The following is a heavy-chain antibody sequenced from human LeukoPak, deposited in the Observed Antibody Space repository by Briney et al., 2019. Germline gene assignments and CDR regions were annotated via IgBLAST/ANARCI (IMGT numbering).Heavy chain of an antibody. CDR2: ISSSGSTI. J-gene: IGHJ4*02. Sequence: PGGSLRLSCAASGFTFSSYEMNWVRQAPGKGLEWVSYISSSGSTIYYADSVKGRFTISRDNAKNSLCLQMNSLRAEDTAVYYCARVSVGGSGSYYKLSNDYWGQGTLVTVSS. V-gene: IGHV3-48*03. D-gene: IGHD3-10*01. CDR1: GFTFSSYE. CDR3: ARVSVGGSGSYYKLSNDY.